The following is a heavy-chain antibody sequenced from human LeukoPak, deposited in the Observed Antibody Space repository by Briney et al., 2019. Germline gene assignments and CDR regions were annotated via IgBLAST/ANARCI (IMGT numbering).Heavy chain of an antibody. V-gene: IGHV4-59*01. CDR2: IYCSGST. D-gene: IGHD1-20*01. J-gene: IGHJ3*02. Sequence: SETLSLTCTVSGGSITSYYWNWIRQPPGKGLEWIGYIYCSGSTNYNPSLKSRVTISVDTSKNQFSLKLSSVTAADTAVYYCARAITGTTYAFNIWGQGTMVTVSS. CDR3: ARAITGTTYAFNI. CDR1: GGSITSYY.